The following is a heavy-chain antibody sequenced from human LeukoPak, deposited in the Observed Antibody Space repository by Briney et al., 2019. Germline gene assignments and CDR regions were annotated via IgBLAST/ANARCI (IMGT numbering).Heavy chain of an antibody. J-gene: IGHJ4*02. CDR2: VNPSGGRP. CDR3: ARVGSKSEFYCDSCGYYYGGYYFDY. V-gene: IGHV1-46*01. Sequence: ASVKVSCKASGCTFTTYYIHWVRQAPGQGLDWLGVVNPSGGRPSYAQKFQGRITMTGDTSTSTVYMELNSLRSEDTAVYYCARVGSKSEFYCDSCGYYYGGYYFDYWGQGTLVTVSS. CDR1: GCTFTTYY. D-gene: IGHD3-22*01.